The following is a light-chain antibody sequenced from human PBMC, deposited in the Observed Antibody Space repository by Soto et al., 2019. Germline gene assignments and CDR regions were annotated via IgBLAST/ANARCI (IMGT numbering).Light chain of an antibody. J-gene: IGKJ5*01. V-gene: IGKV3-20*01. Sequence: EIVMTQSPATLSVSPGETATLSCRASQSVTRNYLAWHQQKPGQAPRLLIFDASSRATGIPDRFGGSGSGTDFTLTISRLEAEDFAVYYCQQYGSFITFGQGTRLEIK. CDR1: QSVTRNY. CDR3: QQYGSFIT. CDR2: DAS.